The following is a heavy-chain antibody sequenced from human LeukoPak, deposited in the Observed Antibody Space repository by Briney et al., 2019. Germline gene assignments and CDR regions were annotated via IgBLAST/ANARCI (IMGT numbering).Heavy chain of an antibody. CDR2: MNPNSGNT. D-gene: IGHD7-27*01. CDR3: ARGRNWGSPDY. V-gene: IGHV1-8*01. Sequence: ASVKVSCKASGYTFSSHDINWVRQVPGHGLEWLGWMNPNSGNTGYAQKFQGRVTITRNTSISTAYMELSSLRSEDTAAYYCARGRNWGSPDYWGQGTLVTVSS. J-gene: IGHJ4*02. CDR1: GYTFSSHD.